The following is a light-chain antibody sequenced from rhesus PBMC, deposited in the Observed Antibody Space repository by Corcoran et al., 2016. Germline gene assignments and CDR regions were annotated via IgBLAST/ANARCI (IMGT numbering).Light chain of an antibody. Sequence: DIQMTQSPSSLSASVGDRVTITCRASQGITNDLAWYQQKPGETPKPLIYEASSLQSGIPSRFSGRGSGTDFTLTISSLQSEEFATYYCQHYYSTPYSFGQGTKVEIK. J-gene: IGKJ2*01. CDR3: QHYYSTPYS. CDR2: EAS. CDR1: QGITND. V-gene: IGKV1-25*01.